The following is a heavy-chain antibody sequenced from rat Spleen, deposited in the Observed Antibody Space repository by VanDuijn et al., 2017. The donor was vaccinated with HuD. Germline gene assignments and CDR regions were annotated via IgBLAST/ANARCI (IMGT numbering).Heavy chain of an antibody. V-gene: IGHV5-22*01. D-gene: IGHD1-12*02. CDR1: GFTFSDYY. J-gene: IGHJ2*01. CDR2: ISYEGSST. CDR3: ARPDDGTYYYGYFDY. Sequence: EVQLVESGGGLVQPGRSMKLSCAASGFTFSDYYMAWVRQAPKKGLEWVASISYEGSSTYYGDSVKGRFTISRDNAKSTLYLQMNSLRSEDTATYYCARPDDGTYYYGYFDYWGQGVMVTVSS.